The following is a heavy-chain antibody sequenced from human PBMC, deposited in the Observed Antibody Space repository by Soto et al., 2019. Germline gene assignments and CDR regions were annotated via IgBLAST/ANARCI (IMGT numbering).Heavy chain of an antibody. V-gene: IGHV4-34*01. D-gene: IGHD2-15*01. CDR2: INHSGST. J-gene: IGHJ4*02. Sequence: PSETLSLTCAVYGGSFSGYYWSWIRQPPGKGLEWIGEINHSGSTNYNPSLKSRVTISVDTSKNQFSLKLSSVTAADTAVYYCAREKIGYCSGGSCYSFIYDYWGQGTLVTVSS. CDR1: GGSFSGYY. CDR3: AREKIGYCSGGSCYSFIYDY.